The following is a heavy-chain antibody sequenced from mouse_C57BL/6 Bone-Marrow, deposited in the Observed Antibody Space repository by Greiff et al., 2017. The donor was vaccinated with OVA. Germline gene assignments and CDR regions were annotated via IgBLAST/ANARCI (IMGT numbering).Heavy chain of an antibody. CDR3: ARDRGFYYGSIDY. Sequence: EVKLVESGGGLVKPGGSLKLSCAASGFTFSSYAMSWVRQTPEKRLEWVATISDGGSYTYYPDNVKGRFTISRDNAKNNLYLQMSHLKSEDTAMYYYARDRGFYYGSIDYWGQGTTLTVSS. V-gene: IGHV5-4*01. CDR1: GFTFSSYA. J-gene: IGHJ2*01. CDR2: ISDGGSYT. D-gene: IGHD1-1*01.